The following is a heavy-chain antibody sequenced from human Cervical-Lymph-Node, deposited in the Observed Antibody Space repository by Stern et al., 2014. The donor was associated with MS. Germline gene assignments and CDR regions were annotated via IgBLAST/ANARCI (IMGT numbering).Heavy chain of an antibody. CDR3: ARDTGYYGSGSHNWFDP. D-gene: IGHD3-10*01. CDR2: INPSGGST. J-gene: IGHJ5*02. V-gene: IGHV1-46*01. CDR1: GYTFTSYY. Sequence: QVQLGQSGAEVKKPGASVKVSCKASGYTFTSYYMHWVRQAPGQGLEWMGIINPSGGSTSYALKFQGRVTMTRDTSTSTVYMELSSLRSEDTAVYYCARDTGYYGSGSHNWFDPWGQGTLVTVSS.